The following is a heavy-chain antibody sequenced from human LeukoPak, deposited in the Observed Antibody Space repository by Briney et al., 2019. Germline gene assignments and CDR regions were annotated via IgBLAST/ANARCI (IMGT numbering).Heavy chain of an antibody. CDR3: ARDPANYRGYYYMDV. CDR1: GYTFTSYG. J-gene: IGHJ6*03. Sequence: VASVKVSCKASGYTFTSYGISWVRQAPGQGLEWMGWISAYNGNSNYAQKFQGRVTMTTDTSTSTGYMELRSLRSDDTAVYYCARDPANYRGYYYMDVWGKGTTVTVSS. V-gene: IGHV1-18*01. D-gene: IGHD4/OR15-4a*01. CDR2: ISAYNGNS.